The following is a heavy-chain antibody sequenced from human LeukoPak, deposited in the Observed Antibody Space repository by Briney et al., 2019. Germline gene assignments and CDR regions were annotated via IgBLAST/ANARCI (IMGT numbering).Heavy chain of an antibody. V-gene: IGHV3-11*06. J-gene: IGHJ6*02. CDR2: ISSSSSYT. CDR3: ARDAGTLGYCSSTSCYADYYYYGMDV. CDR1: GFTFSDYY. Sequence: GGSLRLSCAASGFTFSDYYMSWIRQAPGKGLEWVSYISSSSSYTNYADSVKGRFTISRDNAKNSLYLQMNSLRAEDTAVYYCARDAGTLGYCSSTSCYADYYYYGMDVWGQVTTVTVSS. D-gene: IGHD2-2*01.